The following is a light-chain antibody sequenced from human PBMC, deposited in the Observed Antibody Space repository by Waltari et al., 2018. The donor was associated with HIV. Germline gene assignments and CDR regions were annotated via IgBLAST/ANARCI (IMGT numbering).Light chain of an antibody. CDR1: HSVSSN. CDR3: QQYYNWPRT. V-gene: IGKV3-15*01. Sequence: EIVLTQSPGNMSVSPGERATLSCRTSHSVSSNLGCYYQKSGQAPRLLIHGASTRAPGIAARFTASGSGKEFTLTITTLQSTDSVIYYCQQYYNWPRTFGQGP. J-gene: IGKJ1*01. CDR2: GAS.